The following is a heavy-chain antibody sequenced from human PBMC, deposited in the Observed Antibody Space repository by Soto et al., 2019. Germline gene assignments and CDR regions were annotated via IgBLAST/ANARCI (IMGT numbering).Heavy chain of an antibody. D-gene: IGHD3-10*01. V-gene: IGHV4-31*11. Sequence: SETLSLTCAVSGDSISSGDYYWSWIRQHPGKGLEWIGSISYSGPTYYNPALRSRVTMSLDTSKNEFSLNLTSVTAADTAMYYCARDGRVRGVPFGVDVWGQGTTVTAP. CDR1: GDSISSGDYY. CDR3: ARDGRVRGVPFGVDV. CDR2: ISYSGPT. J-gene: IGHJ6*02.